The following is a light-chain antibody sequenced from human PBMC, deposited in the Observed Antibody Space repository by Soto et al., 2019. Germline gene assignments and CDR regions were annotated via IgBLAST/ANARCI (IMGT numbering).Light chain of an antibody. CDR2: AAS. Sequence: DIQMTQPPSSLSASVGDRVTITCRASQSISSYLNWYQEKPGKAPKLLIYAASSLQSGVPSRFSGSGGGTDFTLSISSVQPEDFATYFCQQSYMDPITFGQGTRLEI. CDR3: QQSYMDPIT. CDR1: QSISSY. J-gene: IGKJ5*01. V-gene: IGKV1-39*01.